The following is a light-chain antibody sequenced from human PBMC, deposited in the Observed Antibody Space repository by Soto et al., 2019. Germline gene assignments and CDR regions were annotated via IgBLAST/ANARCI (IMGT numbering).Light chain of an antibody. CDR3: SSYTSSSTL. J-gene: IGLJ1*01. Sequence: QSALTQPASVSGSPGQSITISCTGTSSDVGSYNYVSWYQQHPGKAPKLMIYEVSDRPSGISSRSSGSKSGNTASLTISGLQTEDEADYYCSSYTSSSTLFGTGTKVTVL. CDR2: EVS. V-gene: IGLV2-14*01. CDR1: SSDVGSYNY.